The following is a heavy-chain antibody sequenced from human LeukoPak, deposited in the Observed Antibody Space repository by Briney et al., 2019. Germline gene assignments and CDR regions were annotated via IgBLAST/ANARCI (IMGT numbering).Heavy chain of an antibody. D-gene: IGHD4-11*01. V-gene: IGHV4-59*01. CDR3: ARASVTYYYYYYMDV. CDR2: IHYSGST. Sequence: SETLSLTCTVSGGSITSYYWTWIRQPPGKGLEWIGYIHYSGSTNYNPSLKSRVTISVDTSKNQFSLKLSSVTAADTAVYYCARASVTYYYYYYMDVWGKGTTVTVSS. J-gene: IGHJ6*03. CDR1: GGSITSYY.